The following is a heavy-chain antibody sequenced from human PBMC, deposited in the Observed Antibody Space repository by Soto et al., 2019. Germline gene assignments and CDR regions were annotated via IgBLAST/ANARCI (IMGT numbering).Heavy chain of an antibody. CDR1: GYTLTELS. Sequence: ASVKVSCKVSGYTLTELSMHWVRQAPGKGLEWMGGFDPEDGETIYAQKFQGRVTMTEDTSTDTAYMELSSLRSEDTAVYYCATVRSHCSSTSCSHYYYYGMDVWGQGPTVTVYS. V-gene: IGHV1-24*01. CDR2: FDPEDGET. CDR3: ATVRSHCSSTSCSHYYYYGMDV. J-gene: IGHJ6*02. D-gene: IGHD2-2*01.